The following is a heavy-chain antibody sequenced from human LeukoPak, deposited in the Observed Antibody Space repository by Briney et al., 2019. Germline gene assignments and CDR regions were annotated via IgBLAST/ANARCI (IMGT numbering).Heavy chain of an antibody. CDR3: ARDPDYGDLPYFDY. J-gene: IGHJ4*02. D-gene: IGHD4-17*01. V-gene: IGHV1-46*01. CDR1: GYTFTSYY. Sequence: GASVKVSCKASGYTFTSYYMHWVRQAPGQGLEWMGMINPRAGSASYAQKFQGRVTMNRDTSTSTVYMELSSLRAEDTAVYYCARDPDYGDLPYFDYWGQGTLVTVSS. CDR2: INPRAGSA.